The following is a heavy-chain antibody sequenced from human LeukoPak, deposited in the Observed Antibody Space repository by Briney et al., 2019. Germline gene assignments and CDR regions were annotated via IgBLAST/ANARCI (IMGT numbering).Heavy chain of an antibody. J-gene: IGHJ3*01. V-gene: IGHV3-21*01. D-gene: IGHD5-18*01. CDR1: GFTFSSSS. CDR2: INSISTYI. CDR3: ARDIADTGAIDAFDL. Sequence: GGSLRLSCVASGFTFSSSSMNWVRQALGKGLEWVSSINSISTYIYYADSLRGRFTISRANADNSLYLQMNSLRAEDMAVYYCARDIADTGAIDAFDLWGQGTMVTVSS.